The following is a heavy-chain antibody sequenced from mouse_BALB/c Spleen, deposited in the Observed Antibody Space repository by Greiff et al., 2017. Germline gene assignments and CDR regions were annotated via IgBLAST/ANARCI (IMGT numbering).Heavy chain of an antibody. CDR2: ISNGGGST. V-gene: IGHV5-12-2*01. CDR1: GFTFSSYT. Sequence: DVHLVESGGGLVQPGGSLKLSCAASGFTFSSYTMSWVRQTPEKRLEWVAYISNGGGSTYYPDTVKGRFTISRDKAKNTLYLQMSSLKSEDTAMYYCARRAMDYWGQGTSVTVSS. J-gene: IGHJ4*01. CDR3: ARRAMDY.